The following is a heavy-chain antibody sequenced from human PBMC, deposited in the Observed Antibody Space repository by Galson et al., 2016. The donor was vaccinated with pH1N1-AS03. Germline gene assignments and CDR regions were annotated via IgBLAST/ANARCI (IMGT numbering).Heavy chain of an antibody. CDR2: FDREDGEA. J-gene: IGHJ4*02. CDR3: ATDYDY. CDR1: GLSLSELS. Sequence: SVKVSCKVSGLSLSELSMHWVRQAPGKGLEWMGCFDREDGEAIDAQKFQGRLTVTEDRSTDTAYMELSSLRPEATATYYCATDYDYWGQGTLVTVSS. V-gene: IGHV1-24*01.